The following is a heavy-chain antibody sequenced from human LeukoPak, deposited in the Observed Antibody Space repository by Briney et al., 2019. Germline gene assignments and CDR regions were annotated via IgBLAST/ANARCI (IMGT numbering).Heavy chain of an antibody. D-gene: IGHD1-7*01. V-gene: IGHV3-30*02. CDR3: AKDRWNYNPRHFEY. J-gene: IGHJ4*02. CDR1: GFTFSSYG. Sequence: GGSLRLSCGASGFTFSSYGMHWVRQAPGKGLEWVAFIRYDGSNKYCADSVKGRFTTSRDNSKNTLYLQMNSLRAEDTAVYYCAKDRWNYNPRHFEYWGQGTLVTVSS. CDR2: IRYDGSNK.